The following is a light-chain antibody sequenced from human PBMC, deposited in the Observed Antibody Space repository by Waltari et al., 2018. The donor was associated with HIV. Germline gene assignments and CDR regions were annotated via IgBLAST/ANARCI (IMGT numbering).Light chain of an antibody. CDR3: QQYNNWPPIT. CDR2: DAS. V-gene: IGKV3-15*01. CDR1: QSIRSN. J-gene: IGKJ5*01. Sequence: EILMTQSPATLSVSPGERATLSCRASQSIRSNLACYQQKPGQAPRLLLYDASTRATGIPARFSGSGSGTEFTLTITSLQSEDFAVYYCQQYNNWPPITFGQGTRLEIK.